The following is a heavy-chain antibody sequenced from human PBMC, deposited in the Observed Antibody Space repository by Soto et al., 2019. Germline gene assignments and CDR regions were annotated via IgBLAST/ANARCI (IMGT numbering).Heavy chain of an antibody. V-gene: IGHV1-8*01. D-gene: IGHD2-15*01. J-gene: IGHJ6*02. CDR1: GYTFSSYD. CDR3: AKAGRHCSGRNCNSGDDGMDV. Sequence: GASVKVSCKTSGYTFSSYDINWVRRAPGQGLEWMGWMNPNSGNTGYAQKFQGRVTMTRNTSISTAYMDLISLRSEDTALYYCAKAGRHCSGRNCNSGDDGMDVWGQGTTVTVSS. CDR2: MNPNSGNT.